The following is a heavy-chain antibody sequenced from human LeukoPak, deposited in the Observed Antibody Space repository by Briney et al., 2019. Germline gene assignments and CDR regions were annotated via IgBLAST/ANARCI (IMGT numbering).Heavy chain of an antibody. CDR2: IYSGGST. Sequence: GGSLRLSCAASGFTVSSNYMNWDRQAPGKGLEWVSIIYSGGSTYYADSVKGRFTISRDNSKSTLYLQMNSLRAEDTAVYYCARGKVWFDPWGQGTLVTVSS. V-gene: IGHV3-53*01. J-gene: IGHJ5*02. CDR1: GFTVSSNY. CDR3: ARGKVWFDP.